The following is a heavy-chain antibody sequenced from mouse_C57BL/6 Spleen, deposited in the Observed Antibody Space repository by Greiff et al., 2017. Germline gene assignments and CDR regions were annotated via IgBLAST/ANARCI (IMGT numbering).Heavy chain of an antibody. Sequence: VQLQQSGPGLVQPSQCLSISCKVSGFSLTSYGVHWVRQSPGKGLEWRGVIWSGGSTDYNAAFISKLSISKDNSKSQVFFNMNSLQADDTAIYDCARYPYYGSSYNYSMDYWGQGTSVTVSS. J-gene: IGHJ4*01. CDR2: IWSGGST. CDR3: ARYPYYGSSYNYSMDY. V-gene: IGHV2-2*01. D-gene: IGHD1-1*01. CDR1: GFSLTSYG.